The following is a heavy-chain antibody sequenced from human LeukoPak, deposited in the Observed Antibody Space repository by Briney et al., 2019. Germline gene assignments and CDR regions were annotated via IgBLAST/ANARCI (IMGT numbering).Heavy chain of an antibody. V-gene: IGHV3-30-3*01. D-gene: IGHD3-22*01. J-gene: IGHJ3*02. CDR2: ISYGGSNK. CDR3: ARSFGIVVVNDAFDI. Sequence: GGSLRLSCAASGFTFSRYAMHWVRQAPGKGLEWVAVISYGGSNKYYADSVKGRFTISRDNSKNTLYLQMNSLRAEDTAVYYCARSFGIVVVNDAFDIWGQGTMVTVSS. CDR1: GFTFSRYA.